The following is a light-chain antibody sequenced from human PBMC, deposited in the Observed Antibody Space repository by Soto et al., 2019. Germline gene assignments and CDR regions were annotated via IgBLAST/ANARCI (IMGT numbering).Light chain of an antibody. CDR1: SSDVGGYYY. V-gene: IGLV2-14*01. CDR2: QVS. J-gene: IGLJ1*01. Sequence: QSVLTQPASVSGSPGKSITISCTGTSSDVGGYYYVSWYQHHPGKAPKLMIYQVSNRPSGVSNRFSGSKSGNTASLTISGLQAEDEADYYCSSYTSSNTFYDFGTGTKVTVL. CDR3: SSYTSSNTFYD.